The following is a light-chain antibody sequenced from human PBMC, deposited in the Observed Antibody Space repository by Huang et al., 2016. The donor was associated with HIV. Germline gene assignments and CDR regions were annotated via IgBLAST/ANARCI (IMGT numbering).Light chain of an antibody. J-gene: IGKJ2*01. CDR1: QSVRNNY. V-gene: IGKV3D-20*01. CDR3: QQYSTSSYT. CDR2: DAH. Sequence: VLTQSPATLFLSPGERATLTCGASQSVRNNYLAWYQQKPGRAPRLLIYDAHGRDTGIPDRFSGSGSGTVFTRTISRLEPEDFAMYYCQQYSTSSYTFGQGTKVDI.